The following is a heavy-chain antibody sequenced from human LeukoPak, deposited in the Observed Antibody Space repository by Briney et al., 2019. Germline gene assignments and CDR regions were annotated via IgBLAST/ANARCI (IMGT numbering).Heavy chain of an antibody. D-gene: IGHD3-3*01. Sequence: GGSLRLSCAASGFTFSSYAMHWVRQAPGKGLEWVAVISYDGSNKYYADSVKGRFTISRDNSKNTLYLQMNSLRAEDTAVYYCAKTGAPTIFGVVLPYYFDYWGQGTLVTVSS. V-gene: IGHV3-30-3*02. CDR2: ISYDGSNK. CDR1: GFTFSSYA. CDR3: AKTGAPTIFGVVLPYYFDY. J-gene: IGHJ4*02.